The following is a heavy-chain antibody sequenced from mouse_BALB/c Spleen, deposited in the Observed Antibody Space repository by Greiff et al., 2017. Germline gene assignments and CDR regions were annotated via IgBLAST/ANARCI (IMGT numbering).Heavy chain of an antibody. V-gene: IGHV5-6*01. Sequence: EVKLMESGGDLVKPGGSLKLLCAASGFTFSSYGMSWVRQTPDKRLEWVATISSGGSYTYYPDSVKGRFTISRDNAKNTLYLQMSSLKSEDTAMFYCARHVAYFDYWGQGTTLTVSS. CDR1: GFTFSSYG. CDR3: ARHVAYFDY. CDR2: ISSGGSYT. J-gene: IGHJ2*01.